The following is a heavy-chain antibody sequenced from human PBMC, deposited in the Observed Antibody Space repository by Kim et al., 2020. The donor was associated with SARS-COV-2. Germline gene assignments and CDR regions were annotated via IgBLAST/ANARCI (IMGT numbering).Heavy chain of an antibody. Sequence: SETLSLTCTVSGGSISSRSYYWGWIRQPPGKGLEWIGSIYYTGSTYYNPSLKSRITISVDTSKNQFSLNLSSVTAADTAVYYCARDMDSSSWYGATFDYWGQGTLVTVSS. CDR3: ARDMDSSSWYGATFDY. CDR2: IYYTGST. V-gene: IGHV4-39*07. D-gene: IGHD6-13*01. CDR1: GGSISSRSYY. J-gene: IGHJ4*02.